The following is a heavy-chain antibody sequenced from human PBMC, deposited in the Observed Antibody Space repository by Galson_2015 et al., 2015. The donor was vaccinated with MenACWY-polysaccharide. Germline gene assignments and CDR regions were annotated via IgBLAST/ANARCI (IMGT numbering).Heavy chain of an antibody. CDR1: GYSISSGYY. V-gene: IGHV4-38-2*01. Sequence: SETLSLTCAVSGYSISSGYYWGWIRQPPGKGLEWIGSIYHSGSTYYNPSLKSRVTISVDTSKNQFSLKLSSVTAVDTAVYYCARVEKYSGSYYILHWGQGTLVTVSS. CDR2: IYHSGST. CDR3: ARVEKYSGSYYILH. D-gene: IGHD1-26*01. J-gene: IGHJ4*02.